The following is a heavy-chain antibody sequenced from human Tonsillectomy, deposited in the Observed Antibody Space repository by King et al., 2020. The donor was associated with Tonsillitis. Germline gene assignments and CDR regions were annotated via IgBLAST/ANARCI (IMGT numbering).Heavy chain of an antibody. Sequence: VQLVESGGGLVKPGGSLRVSCAASGFTFNSHNMNWVRQAPGKGLEWVSSISATSSYIYYADSVKGRFTISRDNAKNSLYLQMTNLRADDTAVYYCARDSAGSYPYNWVDPWGQGTLVTVSS. J-gene: IGHJ5*02. CDR1: GFTFNSHN. CDR2: ISATSSYI. CDR3: ARDSAGSYPYNWVDP. V-gene: IGHV3-21*01. D-gene: IGHD1-26*01.